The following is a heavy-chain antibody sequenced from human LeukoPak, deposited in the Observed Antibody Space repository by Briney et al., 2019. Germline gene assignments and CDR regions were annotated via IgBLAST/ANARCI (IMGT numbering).Heavy chain of an antibody. CDR2: INNDGSST. CDR1: GFTFSTYW. V-gene: IGHV3-74*01. CDR3: ARSSYPYFFDC. J-gene: IGHJ4*02. D-gene: IGHD3-10*01. Sequence: GGSLRLSCAASGFTFSTYWMHWVRQAPGKGLVWVSRINNDGSSTIYADSVRGRFTISRDNAKNTLYLQMNGLRAEDTSVYFCARSSYPYFFDCWGQGALVTVSS.